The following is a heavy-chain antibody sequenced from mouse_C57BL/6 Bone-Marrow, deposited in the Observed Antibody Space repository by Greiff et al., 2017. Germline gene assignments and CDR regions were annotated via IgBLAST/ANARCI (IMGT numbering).Heavy chain of an antibody. CDR3: TTYSIYYDYDAWFAY. Sequence: VQLKQSGAELVRPGASVKLSCTASGFNIKDDYMHWVKQRPEQGLEWIGWIDPENGDTEYASKFQGKATITADTSSNTAYLQLSSLTSEDTAVYYCTTYSIYYDYDAWFAYWGQETLVTVSA. CDR2: IDPENGDT. V-gene: IGHV14-4*01. D-gene: IGHD2-4*01. CDR1: GFNIKDDY. J-gene: IGHJ3*01.